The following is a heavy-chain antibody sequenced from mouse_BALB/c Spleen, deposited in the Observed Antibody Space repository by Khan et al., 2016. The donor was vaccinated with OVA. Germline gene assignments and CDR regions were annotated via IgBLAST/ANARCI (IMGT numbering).Heavy chain of an antibody. J-gene: IGHJ3*01. CDR3: AGGYAFFAS. Sequence: VQLKQSGPDLVKPGASVKISCKASGYSFTLYYMSWVKQSLGKSLEWIGRVNPNTDNINYNQEFKGQVILTVDKSYNTAYMELRSLTTEDSAVYFCAGGYAFFASWGQGTLVTVSA. CDR1: GYSFTLYY. D-gene: IGHD2-14*01. CDR2: VNPNTDNI. V-gene: IGHV1-26*01.